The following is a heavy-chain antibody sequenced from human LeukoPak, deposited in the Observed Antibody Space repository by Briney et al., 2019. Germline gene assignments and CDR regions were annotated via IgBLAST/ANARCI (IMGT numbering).Heavy chain of an antibody. CDR2: IIPIFGTA. D-gene: IGHD3-10*01. Sequence: GAPVKVSCKASGGTFSSYAISWVRQAPGQGLEWMGGIIPIFGTANYAQKFQGRVTITADESTSTAYMELSSLRSEDTAVYYCARAWYYYGSGSYDRFDPWGQGTLVTVSS. V-gene: IGHV1-69*13. CDR1: GGTFSSYA. J-gene: IGHJ5*02. CDR3: ARAWYYYGSGSYDRFDP.